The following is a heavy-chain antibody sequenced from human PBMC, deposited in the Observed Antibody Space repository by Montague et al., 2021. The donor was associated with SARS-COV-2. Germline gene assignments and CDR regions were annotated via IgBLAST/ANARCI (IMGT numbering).Heavy chain of an antibody. CDR2: VNHSGST. J-gene: IGHJ5*02. V-gene: IGHV4-34*01. D-gene: IGHD4-17*01. CDR3: ARHRHYGEYSLDNWFHP. Sequence: SETLSLTCAVSSGSFSGYYWSWIRQPPGKGLEWIGDVNHSGSTSYNPSLESRVIISVDTSNKQFSLKVTSVTAADTAVYYCARHRHYGEYSLDNWFHPWGQGTLVTVSS. CDR1: SGSFSGYY.